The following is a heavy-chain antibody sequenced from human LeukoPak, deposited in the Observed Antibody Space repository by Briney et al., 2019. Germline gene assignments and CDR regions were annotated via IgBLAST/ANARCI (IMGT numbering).Heavy chain of an antibody. Sequence: PGASVKVSCKTSGYAFTDYYIHWVRQAPGQGLEWMGWIHPKSGATDYAQNFRGRVTMTRDTSITTAYMVLSRLGSDDTAVYYCAREANNWYRAFGYWGQGPLVTVSS. CDR2: IHPKSGAT. D-gene: IGHD5-24*01. V-gene: IGHV1-2*02. J-gene: IGHJ4*02. CDR1: GYAFTDYY. CDR3: AREANNWYRAFGY.